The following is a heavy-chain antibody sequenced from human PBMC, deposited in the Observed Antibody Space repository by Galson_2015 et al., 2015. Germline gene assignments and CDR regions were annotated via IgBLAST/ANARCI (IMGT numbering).Heavy chain of an antibody. J-gene: IGHJ5*02. Sequence: SLRLSCAASGFTFSSYAMHWVRQAPGKGLEWVAVISYDGSNKYYADSVKGRFTISRDNSKNTLYLQMNSLRAEDTAVYYCARADNWNEGESGWFDPWGQGTLVTVSS. CDR3: ARADNWNEGESGWFDP. D-gene: IGHD1-1*01. V-gene: IGHV3-30-3*01. CDR2: ISYDGSNK. CDR1: GFTFSSYA.